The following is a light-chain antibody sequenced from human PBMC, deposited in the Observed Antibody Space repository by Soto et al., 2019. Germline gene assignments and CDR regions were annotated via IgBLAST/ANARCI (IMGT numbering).Light chain of an antibody. CDR1: SSDVGKYNF. J-gene: IGLJ2*01. V-gene: IGLV2-23*01. Sequence: QSALTQPASVSGSPGQSITISCTGTSSDVGKYNFVSWYQQHPGKAPKLMIYEGSERPSGVSNRFSGSKSGNTASLTISGLQAEDEADYYCCSYAGSYTVVFGGGTKLTVL. CDR2: EGS. CDR3: CSYAGSYTVV.